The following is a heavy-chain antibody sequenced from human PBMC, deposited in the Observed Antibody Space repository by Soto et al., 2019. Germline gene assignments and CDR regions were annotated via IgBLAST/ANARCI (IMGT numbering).Heavy chain of an antibody. CDR1: GYSFTSAG. CDR3: VRDLDGSGSYFTDY. CDR2: TSTFNGEA. D-gene: IGHD3-10*01. Sequence: QVQLVQSGAEVKKPGASVKVSCKASGYSFTSAGISWVRQAPGQGPEWMGWTSTFNGEAKYAQKLQGRVTMTTDTSTTTAYMELRSLTSDDTAVYYCVRDLDGSGSYFTDYWGQGTLVTVAS. J-gene: IGHJ4*02. V-gene: IGHV1-18*01.